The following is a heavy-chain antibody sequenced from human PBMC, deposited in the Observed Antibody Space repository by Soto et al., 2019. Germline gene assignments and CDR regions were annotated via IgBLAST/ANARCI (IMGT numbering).Heavy chain of an antibody. CDR2: INPNSGGT. CDR3: ARAGSSTRAPFDY. V-gene: IGHV1-2*02. CDR1: GYTFTGYY. D-gene: IGHD6-6*01. J-gene: IGHJ4*02. Sequence: GASVKVSFKASGYTFTGYYMHWARQAPGQGLEWMGWINPNSGGTNYAQKFQGRVTMTRDTSISTAYMELSRLRSDDTAVYYCARAGSSTRAPFDYWGQGTLVTVSS.